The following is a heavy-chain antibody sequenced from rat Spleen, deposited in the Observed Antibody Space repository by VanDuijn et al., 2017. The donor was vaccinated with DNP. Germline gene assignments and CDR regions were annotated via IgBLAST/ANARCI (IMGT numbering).Heavy chain of an antibody. Sequence: EVQLVESGGGLVQPGRSLKLSCAASGFTFSNYDMAWVRQAPKKGLDWVATISYDGSTTYYRDSVKGRFTISRDNAKSTLYLQMDSLRSEDTATYYCAKPDYWGQGVMVTVSS. V-gene: IGHV5-7*01. CDR1: GFTFSNYD. CDR3: AKPDY. J-gene: IGHJ2*01. CDR2: ISYDGSTT.